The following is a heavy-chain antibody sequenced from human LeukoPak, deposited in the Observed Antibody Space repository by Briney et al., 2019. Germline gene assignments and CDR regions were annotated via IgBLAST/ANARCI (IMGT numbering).Heavy chain of an antibody. CDR2: IYPGDSDT. Sequence: GESLKISCKGSGYSFTDYWIGWGRQMPGKGLEWMGIIYPGDSDTTYSPSFQGQVTISADKSISTAYLQWRSLKASDTAMYYCARHSYDILKWGQGTLVTVSS. CDR3: ARHSYDILK. CDR1: GYSFTDYW. V-gene: IGHV5-51*01. J-gene: IGHJ4*02. D-gene: IGHD3-9*01.